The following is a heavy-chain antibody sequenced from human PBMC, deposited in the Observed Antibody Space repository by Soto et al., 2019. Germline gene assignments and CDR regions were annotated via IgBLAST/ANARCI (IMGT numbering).Heavy chain of an antibody. CDR1: GFTFSSYA. J-gene: IGHJ4*02. V-gene: IGHV3-23*01. CDR3: AKGNYYEGSGYYYPRPYYFDY. CDR2: ISGSGGST. D-gene: IGHD3-22*01. Sequence: EVQLLESGGGLVQPGGSLRLSCAASGFTFSSYAMIWVRQAPGQGLEWVSAISGSGGSTYYADSVKGRFTISRDNSKNTLYLQMNSLRAEDTAVYYCAKGNYYEGSGYYYPRPYYFDYWGQGTLVTVSS.